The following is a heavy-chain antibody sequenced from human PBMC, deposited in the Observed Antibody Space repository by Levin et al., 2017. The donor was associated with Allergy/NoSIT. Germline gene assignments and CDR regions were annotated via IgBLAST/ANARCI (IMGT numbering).Heavy chain of an antibody. CDR2: IRSTAYGGTT. Sequence: GESLKISCTASGFTFGDYAMSWFRQAPGKGLEWVGFIRSTAYGGTTEYAAAVKGRFTISRDDSKRIAYLQVSSLKTEDTAVYYCTRSGPAASPLYYYYYMDVWGKGTTVTVSS. V-gene: IGHV3-49*03. D-gene: IGHD2-2*01. CDR3: TRSGPAASPLYYYYYMDV. CDR1: GFTFGDYA. J-gene: IGHJ6*03.